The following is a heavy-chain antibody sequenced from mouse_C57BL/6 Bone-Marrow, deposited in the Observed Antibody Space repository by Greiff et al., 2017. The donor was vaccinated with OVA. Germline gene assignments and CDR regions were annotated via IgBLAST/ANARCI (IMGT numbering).Heavy chain of an antibody. CDR2: ISNGGGST. CDR3: ARQGYDYYAMDY. J-gene: IGHJ4*01. V-gene: IGHV5-12*01. D-gene: IGHD2-2*01. CDR1: GFTFSDYY. Sequence: EVMLVESGGGLVQPGGSLKLSCAASGFTFSDYYMYWVRQTPEKRLEWVAYISNGGGSTYYPDTVKGRFTISRDNAKNTLYLQMSRLKSEDTAMYYCARQGYDYYAMDYWGQGTSVTVSS.